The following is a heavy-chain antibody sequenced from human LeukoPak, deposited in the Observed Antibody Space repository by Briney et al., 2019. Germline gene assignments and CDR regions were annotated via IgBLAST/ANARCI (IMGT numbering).Heavy chain of an antibody. Sequence: SETLSLTCTVSGGSVTSGDYYWSWIRQHPGKGLEWIGYIYYGGSTYYNPSLKSRVDISIDTSKNQFSLKLSSVTAADTAVYYCASGTSEVATIPYWGQGTLVTVSS. CDR2: IYYGGST. D-gene: IGHD5-12*01. J-gene: IGHJ4*02. CDR1: GGSVTSGDYY. V-gene: IGHV4-31*03. CDR3: ASGTSEVATIPY.